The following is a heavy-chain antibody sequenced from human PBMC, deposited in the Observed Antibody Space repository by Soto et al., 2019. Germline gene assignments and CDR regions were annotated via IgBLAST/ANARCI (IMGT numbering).Heavy chain of an antibody. CDR3: ARVTTAAAGDLHAFDM. CDR2: IYYSGST. J-gene: IGHJ3*02. V-gene: IGHV4-31*03. CDR1: GGSISSGGYY. Sequence: SETLSLACSVSGGSISSGGYYWSWIRQHPGKGLEWIGYIYYSGSTYYTPSLKSRVTISVDTSKNQFSLKLSSVTAADTAVYYCARVTTAAAGDLHAFDMWGQGTMVTVSS. D-gene: IGHD6-13*01.